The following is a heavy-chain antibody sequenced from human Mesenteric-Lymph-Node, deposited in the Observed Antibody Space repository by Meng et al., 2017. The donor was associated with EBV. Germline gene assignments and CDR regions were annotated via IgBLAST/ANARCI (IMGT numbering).Heavy chain of an antibody. CDR3: ARGLTSSGYYSAFDY. V-gene: IGHV3-30*03. Sequence: QVQLVESGGGVVQPGRSLGRSCAVSGFAFSAYGIYWVRQAPGKGLEWVAVIADDGSDISYIDSVKGRFSISRDDSQNTLYLQMNSLRAEDTAVYYCARGLTSSGYYSAFDYWGQGTLVTVSS. CDR1: GFAFSAYG. D-gene: IGHD3-22*01. J-gene: IGHJ4*02. CDR2: IADDGSDI.